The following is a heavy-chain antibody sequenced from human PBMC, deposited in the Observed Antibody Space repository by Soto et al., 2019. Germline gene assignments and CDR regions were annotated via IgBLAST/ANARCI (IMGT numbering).Heavy chain of an antibody. CDR2: VFYNGIT. Sequence: QVRLQESGPGLVKPSETLSLTCNVSGGSISYYYWIWIRQPPGKGLEWMGYVFYNGITKYNPSLKSRVTISGDTSKNQFSLKLISVTAADTAVYYCARWGAAAGANWSQGTLVTVSS. J-gene: IGHJ4*02. D-gene: IGHD6-25*01. CDR3: ARWGAAAGAN. V-gene: IGHV4-59*01. CDR1: GGSISYYY.